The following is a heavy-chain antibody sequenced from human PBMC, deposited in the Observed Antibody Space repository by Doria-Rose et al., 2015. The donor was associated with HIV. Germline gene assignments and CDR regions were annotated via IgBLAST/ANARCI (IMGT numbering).Heavy chain of an antibody. Sequence: QVTLKESGPVLVKPTETLTLTCTVSGVSLSSPGMGVSWIRQHPGKALEWLVYILSDDERSYNTSLKSRLTITRGTSKGQVVLTMTDMDPVDTATYYCARIKSSRWYHKYYFDFWGQGTLVIVSA. CDR1: GVSLSSPGMG. J-gene: IGHJ4*02. V-gene: IGHV2-26*01. CDR2: ILSDDER. D-gene: IGHD6-13*01. CDR3: ARIKSSRWYHKYYFDF.